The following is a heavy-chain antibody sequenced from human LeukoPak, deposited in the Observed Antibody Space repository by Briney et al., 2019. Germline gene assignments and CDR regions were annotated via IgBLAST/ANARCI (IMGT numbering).Heavy chain of an antibody. V-gene: IGHV4-59*12. D-gene: IGHD5-18*01. CDR1: GGSISSYY. J-gene: IGHJ4*02. CDR3: ARGSSGYSYGLFDY. CDR2: IYYSGST. Sequence: SETLSLTCTVSGGSISSYYWSWIRQPPGKGLEWIGYIYYSGSTNYNPSLKSRVTISVDTSKNQFSLKLSSVTAADTAVYYCARGSSGYSYGLFDYWGQGTLVTVSS.